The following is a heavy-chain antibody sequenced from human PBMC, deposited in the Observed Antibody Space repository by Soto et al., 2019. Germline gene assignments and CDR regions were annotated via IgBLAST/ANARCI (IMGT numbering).Heavy chain of an antibody. CDR2: IIPIFGTA. V-gene: IGHV1-69*01. Sequence: QVQLVQSGAEVKKPGSSVKVSCKASGGTFSSYAISWVRQAPGQGLEWMGGIIPIFGTANYAQKFQGRVKVTADQSKSTAYIELSSLISEDTGVYYCARMSSGWGLNWFDLWGQGNLVTPS. CDR1: GGTFSSYA. CDR3: ARMSSGWGLNWFDL. D-gene: IGHD6-19*01. J-gene: IGHJ5*02.